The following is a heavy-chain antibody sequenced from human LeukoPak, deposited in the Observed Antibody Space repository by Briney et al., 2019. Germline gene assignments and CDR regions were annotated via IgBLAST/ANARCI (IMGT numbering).Heavy chain of an antibody. CDR1: GFTFSNYW. V-gene: IGHV3-7*04. CDR3: ARDQWRLFDY. CDR2: IKEDGSDT. Sequence: GGPLRLSCAASGFTFSNYWISWVRQAPGKGLEWVANIKEDGSDTYFVDSVRGRFTISRDNAKNLLILHMNSLRGEDTAVYYCARDQWRLFDYWGQGTLVTVSS. D-gene: IGHD2-21*02. J-gene: IGHJ4*02.